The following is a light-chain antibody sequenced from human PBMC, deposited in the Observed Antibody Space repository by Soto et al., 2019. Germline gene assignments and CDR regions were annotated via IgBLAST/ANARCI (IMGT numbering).Light chain of an antibody. CDR2: GAS. CDR1: QSVRSNY. CDR3: QQYGGSPYT. V-gene: IGKV3-20*01. J-gene: IGKJ2*01. Sequence: EIVLTQSPGTLSLSPGERATLSCRASQSVRSNYLAWYQQKPGQAPRLLIYGASSRATGIPDRFSGTVSGTDFTLTISRLAPEDFAVYYCQQYGGSPYTFGQGTKLEIK.